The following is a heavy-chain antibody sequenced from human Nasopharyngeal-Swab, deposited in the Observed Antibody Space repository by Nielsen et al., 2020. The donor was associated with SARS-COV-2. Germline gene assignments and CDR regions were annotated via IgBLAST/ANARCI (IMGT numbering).Heavy chain of an antibody. Sequence: SLKISCAASGFTFDDYSMHWVRQAPGKGLEWVSGISWNSGSIGYADSVKGRFTISRDNAKNSLYLQMNSLRAEDTALYYCAKEVYYDSSCYSVAYWYFDLWGRGTLVTVSS. CDR3: AKEVYYDSSCYSVAYWYFDL. V-gene: IGHV3-9*01. CDR1: GFTFDDYS. D-gene: IGHD3-22*01. CDR2: ISWNSGSI. J-gene: IGHJ2*01.